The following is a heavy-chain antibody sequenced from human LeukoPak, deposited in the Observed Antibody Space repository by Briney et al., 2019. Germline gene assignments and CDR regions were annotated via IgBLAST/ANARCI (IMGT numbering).Heavy chain of an antibody. V-gene: IGHV3-30*18. CDR3: AKVVDGDCSGGSCDDY. CDR1: GFTFSSYG. J-gene: IGHJ4*02. Sequence: GGSLRLSCAASGFTFSSYGMHWVRQAPGKGLEWVAVISYDGSNKYYADSVKGRFTIPRDNSKNTLYLQMNSLRAEDTAVYYCAKVVDGDCSGGSCDDYWGQGTLVTVSS. D-gene: IGHD2-15*01. CDR2: ISYDGSNK.